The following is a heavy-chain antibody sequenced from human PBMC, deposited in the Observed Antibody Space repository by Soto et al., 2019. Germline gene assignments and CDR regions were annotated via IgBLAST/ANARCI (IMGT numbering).Heavy chain of an antibody. CDR3: AKARGRTWYEDY. J-gene: IGHJ4*02. CDR2: ISGSCNTT. V-gene: IGHV3-23*01. Sequence: EVQLLESGGGLVQPGGSLRLSCAASGFTFSSYAMTWVRQAPGKGLEWVSSISGSCNTTYYADSVKGRFTISRDSSKNTLYLQMNSLRPEDTAVYYCAKARGRTWYEDYWGQGTLVTVSS. D-gene: IGHD6-13*01. CDR1: GFTFSSYA.